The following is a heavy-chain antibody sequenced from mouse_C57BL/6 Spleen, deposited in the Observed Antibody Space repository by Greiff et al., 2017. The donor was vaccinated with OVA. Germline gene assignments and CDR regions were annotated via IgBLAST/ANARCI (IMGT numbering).Heavy chain of an antibody. CDR3: ARYYGSSYLGNFDV. Sequence: QVQLQQPGAELVKPGASVKLSCKASGYTFTSYWMQWVKQRPGQGLEWIGEIDPSDSYTNYNQKFKGKATLTVDTSSSTAYMQLSSLTSEDSAVYYCARYYGSSYLGNFDVWGTGTTVTVSS. CDR2: IDPSDSYT. J-gene: IGHJ1*03. D-gene: IGHD1-1*01. CDR1: GYTFTSYW. V-gene: IGHV1-50*01.